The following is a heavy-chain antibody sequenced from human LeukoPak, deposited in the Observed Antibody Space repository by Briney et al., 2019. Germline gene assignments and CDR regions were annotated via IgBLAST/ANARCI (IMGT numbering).Heavy chain of an antibody. CDR1: GFTFSSYA. V-gene: IGHV3-23*01. J-gene: IGHJ3*02. Sequence: GWSLRLSCAASGFTFSSYAMSWIRQAPGKGLEWVSAISGSGGSTYYADSVKGRFTISRDNSKNTLYLQMNSLRAEDTAVYYCAKEYSSSSWRSDAFDIWGQGTMVTVLS. CDR2: ISGSGGST. D-gene: IGHD6-6*01. CDR3: AKEYSSSSWRSDAFDI.